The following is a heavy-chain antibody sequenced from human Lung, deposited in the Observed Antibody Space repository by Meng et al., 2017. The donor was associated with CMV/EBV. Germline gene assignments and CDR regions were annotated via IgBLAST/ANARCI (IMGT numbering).Heavy chain of an antibody. CDR3: ARRRGGSSWGDFDY. CDR1: GYTFTSYD. D-gene: IGHD6-6*01. J-gene: IGHJ4*02. Sequence: ASXXVSXKASGYTFTSYDLNWVRQATGQGLEWMGWMNPNRGNTGYARNFQGRVTMTRNTSICTVYMELSGLRSEDTAVYFCARRRGGSSWGDFDYWGQGKXVNSSS. CDR2: MNPNRGNT. V-gene: IGHV1-8*01.